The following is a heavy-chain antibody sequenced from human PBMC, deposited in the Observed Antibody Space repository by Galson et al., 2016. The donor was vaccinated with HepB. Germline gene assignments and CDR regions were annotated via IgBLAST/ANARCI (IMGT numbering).Heavy chain of an antibody. D-gene: IGHD6-25*01. CDR1: GFTFSYHG. CDR2: ISGSGSLI. CDR3: AKIKESAKAVFDY. J-gene: IGHJ4*02. Sequence: SLRLSCAASGFTFSYHGMIWVRQAPGKGLQWVSAISGSGSLIYYADSVKGRFTISRDNSRNTLYLQMNSLRVEDTAVYYCAKIKESAKAVFDYWGQGTLVTVSS. V-gene: IGHV3-23*01.